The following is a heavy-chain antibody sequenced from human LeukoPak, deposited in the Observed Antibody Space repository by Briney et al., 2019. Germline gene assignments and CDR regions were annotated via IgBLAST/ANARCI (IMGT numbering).Heavy chain of an antibody. J-gene: IGHJ5*02. CDR1: GFTFSSYS. Sequence: GGSLRLSCAASGFTFSSYSMNWVRQAPGKGLEWVSSISSSSSYIYYADSVKGRFTISRDNAKNSLYLQMNSLRAEDTAVYYCPKNQGDYDSGTYSNWFDPWGQGTLVTVSS. CDR3: PKNQGDYDSGTYSNWFDP. V-gene: IGHV3-21*04. D-gene: IGHD3-22*01. CDR2: ISSSSSYI.